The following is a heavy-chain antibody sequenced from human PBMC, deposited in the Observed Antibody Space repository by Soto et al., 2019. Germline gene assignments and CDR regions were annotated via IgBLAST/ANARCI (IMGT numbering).Heavy chain of an antibody. V-gene: IGHV1-2*04. Sequence: HWVRQAPGQGLEWMGWINPNSGGTNYAQKFQGWVTMTRDTSISTAYMELSRLRSDDTAVYYCARGHYNWNYSDYWGQGTLVTLSS. D-gene: IGHD1-20*01. CDR2: INPNSGGT. J-gene: IGHJ4*02. CDR3: ARGHYNWNYSDY.